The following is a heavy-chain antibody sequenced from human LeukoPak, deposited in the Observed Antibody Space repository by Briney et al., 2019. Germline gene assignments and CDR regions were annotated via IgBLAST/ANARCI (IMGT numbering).Heavy chain of an antibody. CDR2: IYSSGST. J-gene: IGHJ6*02. D-gene: IGHD6-13*01. V-gene: IGHV4-4*07. CDR3: ARGLKQQLSNYYYYYGMDV. Sequence: SETLSLTCTVAGGSISSYYWSWIRQPAGEGLEWIGGIYSSGSTNYNPSLKSRVTMSVDTSKNQFSLKLSSVTAADTAVYYCARGLKQQLSNYYYYYGMDVWGQGTTVTVSS. CDR1: GGSISSYY.